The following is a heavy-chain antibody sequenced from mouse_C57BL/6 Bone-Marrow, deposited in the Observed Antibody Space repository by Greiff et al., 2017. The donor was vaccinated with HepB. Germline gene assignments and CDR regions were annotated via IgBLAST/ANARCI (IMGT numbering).Heavy chain of an antibody. D-gene: IGHD2-3*01. Sequence: EVKLMESGGDLVKPGGSLKLSCAASGFTFSSYGMSWVRQTPDKRLEWVATISSGGSYTYYPDSVKGRFTISRDNAKNTLYLQMSSLKSEDTAMYYCAGAYDGYYEVMDYWGQGTSVTVSS. J-gene: IGHJ4*01. V-gene: IGHV5-6*01. CDR1: GFTFSSYG. CDR2: ISSGGSYT. CDR3: AGAYDGYYEVMDY.